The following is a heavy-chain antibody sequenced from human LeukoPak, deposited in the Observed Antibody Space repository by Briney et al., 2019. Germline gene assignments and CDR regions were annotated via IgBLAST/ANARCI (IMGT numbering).Heavy chain of an antibody. CDR1: GFTFSGYW. J-gene: IGHJ4*02. Sequence: GGSLRLSCAASGFTFSGYWMSWVRQPPGKGLEWVANIKYDGSERYYVDSVKGRFTISLDNAQNSLYLEMNSLRAEDTAVYYCARDFGRRGSGTLYYFDYWGQGTLVTISS. CDR2: IKYDGSER. V-gene: IGHV3-7*01. CDR3: ARDFGRRGSGTLYYFDY. D-gene: IGHD3-10*01.